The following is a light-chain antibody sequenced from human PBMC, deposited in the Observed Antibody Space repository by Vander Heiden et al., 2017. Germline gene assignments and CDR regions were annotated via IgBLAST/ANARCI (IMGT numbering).Light chain of an antibody. CDR2: WAS. Sequence: DIVMTQSPDSLAVSLGERATIKCKSSQSVLHSSNNKNYLAWYQQKPGQPPKLLIYWASTRESGVPDRFSGSGSGTDFTLAISSLQAEDVAVYYCQQYYTTPHTFGQGTKLEIK. V-gene: IGKV4-1*01. CDR3: QQYYTTPHT. J-gene: IGKJ2*01. CDR1: QSVLHSSNNKNY.